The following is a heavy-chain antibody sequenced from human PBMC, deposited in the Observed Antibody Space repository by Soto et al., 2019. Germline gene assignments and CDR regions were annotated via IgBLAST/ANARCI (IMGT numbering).Heavy chain of an antibody. CDR1: GFTSSSYA. V-gene: IGHV3-23*01. Sequence: GGSLRLSCAASGFTSSSYAMSWVRQAPGKGLEWVSAISGSGGSTYYADSVKGRFTISRDNSKNTLYLQMNSLRAEDTAVYYCAKVASSGYYGPLDYWGQGTLVTVSS. J-gene: IGHJ4*02. CDR3: AKVASSGYYGPLDY. CDR2: ISGSGGST. D-gene: IGHD3-22*01.